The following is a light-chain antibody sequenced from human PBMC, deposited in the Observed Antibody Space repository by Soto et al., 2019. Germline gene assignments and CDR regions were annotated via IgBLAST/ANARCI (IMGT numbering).Light chain of an antibody. CDR1: QSISTW. J-gene: IGKJ1*01. CDR3: QQYNRYWT. Sequence: DIQMTQSPSTVSASVGDRVTITCRASQSISTWLVWYQHKPGEAPKLLIYKASSLESGVPSRFSGSGSGTEFTLTISSLEPDDFATYYCQQYNRYWTFGQGTKVEVK. CDR2: KAS. V-gene: IGKV1-5*03.